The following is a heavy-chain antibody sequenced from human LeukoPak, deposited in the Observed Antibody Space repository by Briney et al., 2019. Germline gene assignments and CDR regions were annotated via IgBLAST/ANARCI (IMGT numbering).Heavy chain of an antibody. J-gene: IGHJ5*02. V-gene: IGHV4-4*07. Sequence: SETLSLTCTVSGGSISSYYWSWIRQPAGKGLEWIGRIHTSGSTNYNPSLKRRLTMSVDTSKNQFSLKLNSVTAADTAVYYCVRAGDYGDYVGWFDPWGQGTLVTVSS. CDR2: IHTSGST. CDR1: GGSISSYY. CDR3: VRAGDYGDYVGWFDP. D-gene: IGHD4-17*01.